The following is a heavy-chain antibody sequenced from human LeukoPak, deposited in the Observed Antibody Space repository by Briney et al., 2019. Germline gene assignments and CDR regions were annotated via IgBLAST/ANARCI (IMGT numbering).Heavy chain of an antibody. V-gene: IGHV3-11*04. Sequence: GGSLRPSCAASGFTFSDYYMSWIRQAPGKGLEWLSYIPTSGSAIYYADSVKGRFTISRDNAKNSLYLQMNSLRAEDTAMYFCAREGRCSRTSCYVTYYYMDVWGRGTTVTVSS. D-gene: IGHD2-2*01. CDR1: GFTFSDYY. J-gene: IGHJ6*03. CDR2: IPTSGSAI. CDR3: AREGRCSRTSCYVTYYYMDV.